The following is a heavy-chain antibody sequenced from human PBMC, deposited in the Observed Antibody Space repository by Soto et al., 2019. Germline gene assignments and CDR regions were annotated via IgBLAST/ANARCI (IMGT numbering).Heavy chain of an antibody. J-gene: IGHJ3*02. Sequence: TLSLTCPVSGGSISSGGYYWSWIRQHPGKGLEWIGYIYYSGSTYYNPSLKSRVTISVDTSKNQFSLKLSSVTAADTAVYYCARVTEGGNDAFDIWGQGTMVTVSS. D-gene: IGHD3-16*01. CDR2: IYYSGST. CDR1: GGSISSGGYY. V-gene: IGHV4-31*03. CDR3: ARVTEGGNDAFDI.